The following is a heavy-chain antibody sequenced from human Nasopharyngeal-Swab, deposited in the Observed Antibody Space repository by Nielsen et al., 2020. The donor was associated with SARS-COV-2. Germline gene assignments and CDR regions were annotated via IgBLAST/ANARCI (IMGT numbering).Heavy chain of an antibody. J-gene: IGHJ6*03. V-gene: IGHV3-30*18. CDR2: ISYDGNYN. CDR1: GFTFSSYG. CDR3: AKGRVTIFGVVIIDYYYYMDV. D-gene: IGHD3-3*01. Sequence: GESLKISCAASGFTFSSYGMHWVRQAPGKGLEWVAVISYDGNYNYYADSVQGRFTISRDNSKNTLFLQMNSLRAEDTAVYYCAKGRVTIFGVVIIDYYYYMDVWGKGTTVTVSS.